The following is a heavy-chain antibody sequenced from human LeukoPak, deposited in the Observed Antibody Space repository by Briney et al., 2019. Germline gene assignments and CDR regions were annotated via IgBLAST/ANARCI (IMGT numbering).Heavy chain of an antibody. CDR2: ISAYNGNT. Sequence: EASVKVSCKASGYTFTSYGISWVRQAPGQGLEWMGWISAYNGNTNYAQELQGRVTMTTDTSTSTAYMELRSLRSDDTAVYYCARDGDFPHYYGMDVWGQGTTVTVSS. CDR1: GYTFTSYG. CDR3: ARDGDFPHYYGMDV. J-gene: IGHJ6*02. V-gene: IGHV1-18*01. D-gene: IGHD2-21*02.